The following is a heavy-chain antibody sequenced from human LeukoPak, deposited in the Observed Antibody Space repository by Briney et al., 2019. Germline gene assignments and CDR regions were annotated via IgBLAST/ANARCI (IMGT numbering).Heavy chain of an antibody. V-gene: IGHV3-23*01. J-gene: IGHJ4*02. Sequence: GGSLRLSCAASGFTFSSSAMSWVRQAPGKGLQWVSSISGSGTSTYYADSVKGRFTISRDNSKNTLFLQMNSLRADDTTVYYCAKERYSSSWYVFDYWGQGSLVTVSS. CDR2: ISGSGTST. CDR1: GFTFSSSA. D-gene: IGHD6-13*01. CDR3: AKERYSSSWYVFDY.